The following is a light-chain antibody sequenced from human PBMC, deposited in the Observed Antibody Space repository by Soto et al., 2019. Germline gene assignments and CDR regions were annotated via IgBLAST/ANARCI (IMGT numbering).Light chain of an antibody. CDR3: HNYPRSSWT. J-gene: IGKJ1*01. V-gene: IGKV3-20*01. CDR1: QTVSSHS. Sequence: VLTQSPGTLSVSPGDSATLSCRASQTVSSHSLAWYQQKPGQAPRTLIYGESSRATGIPDRLSASGSGTDFTLTISRLEPEDFAVYCCHNYPRSSWTCGQGTKVDIK. CDR2: GES.